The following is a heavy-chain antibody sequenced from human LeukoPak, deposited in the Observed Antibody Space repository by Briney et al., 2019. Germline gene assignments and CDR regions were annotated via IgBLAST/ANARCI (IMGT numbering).Heavy chain of an antibody. CDR1: GFTFTSYS. CDR3: AKDGDDCIEN. Sequence: GGSLRLSCAPSGFTFTSYSMNWVRQAPGKGLEWVSSISSRSTYIYYADSVKGRFTISRDNSKNTLSLQMNSLRSEDTAVYYCAKDGDDCIENWGQGTLVTVSS. D-gene: IGHD3-22*01. V-gene: IGHV3-21*01. J-gene: IGHJ4*02. CDR2: ISSRSTYI.